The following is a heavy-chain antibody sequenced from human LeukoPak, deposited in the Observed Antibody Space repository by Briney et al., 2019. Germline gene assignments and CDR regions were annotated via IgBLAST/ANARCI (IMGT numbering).Heavy chain of an antibody. V-gene: IGHV3-30-3*01. CDR2: ISYDGSNK. D-gene: IGHD3-16*01. CDR1: GFMFSSYA. CDR3: ARKGDVDPCIDY. Sequence: GRSLRLSCAASGFMFSSYAMHWVRQAPGKGLEWVAVISYDGSNKYYAESVKGRFTISRDNSKNTLYLQMNSLRAEDTAVYYCARKGDVDPCIDYWGQGTLVTVSS. J-gene: IGHJ4*02.